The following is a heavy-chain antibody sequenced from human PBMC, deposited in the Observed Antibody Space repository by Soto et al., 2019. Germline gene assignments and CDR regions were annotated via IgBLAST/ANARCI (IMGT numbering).Heavy chain of an antibody. CDR3: ASTRGYSSSDAFDI. CDR1: GGSISSYY. J-gene: IGHJ3*02. Sequence: QVQLQESGPGLVKPSETLSLTCTVSGGSISSYYWSWIRQPPGKGLEWIGYIYYSGSTNYNPSLKSRVTTSVGTSKNPFSLKLSSVTAADTAVYYCASTRGYSSSDAFDIWGQGTMVTVSS. D-gene: IGHD6-6*01. CDR2: IYYSGST. V-gene: IGHV4-59*01.